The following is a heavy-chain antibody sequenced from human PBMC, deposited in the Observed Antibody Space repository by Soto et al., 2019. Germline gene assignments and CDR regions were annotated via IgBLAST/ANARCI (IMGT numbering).Heavy chain of an antibody. D-gene: IGHD2-15*01. J-gene: IGHJ4*02. CDR1: GFTFSDYY. V-gene: IGHV3-11*01. CDR3: ARTRPCSGGSCYSGVSHYFDY. CDR2: ISSSGSTI. Sequence: GGSLRLSCAASGFTFSDYYMSWIRQAPGKGLEWVSYISSSGSTIYYADSVKGRFTISRDNAKNSLYLQMNSLRAEDTAVYYCARTRPCSGGSCYSGVSHYFDYWGQGTLVTVSS.